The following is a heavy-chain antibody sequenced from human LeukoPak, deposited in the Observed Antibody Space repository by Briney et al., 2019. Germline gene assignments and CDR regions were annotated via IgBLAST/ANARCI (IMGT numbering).Heavy chain of an antibody. CDR2: IHYSGNT. V-gene: IGHV4-31*03. CDR1: GGSMSSGDYF. J-gene: IGHJ4*02. Sequence: SETLSLTCTVSGGSMSSGDYFWNWIRQFPGKGLEWIGYIHYSGNTYCNSSLESRVTISLSTSQNLFSLRLSSVIAADTAVYYCARAPSGSYGLDYWGQGTLVTVSS. CDR3: ARAPSGSYGLDY. D-gene: IGHD1-26*01.